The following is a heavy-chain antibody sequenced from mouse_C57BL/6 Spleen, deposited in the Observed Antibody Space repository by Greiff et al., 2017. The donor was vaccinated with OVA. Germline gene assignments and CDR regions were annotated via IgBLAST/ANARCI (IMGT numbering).Heavy chain of an antibody. D-gene: IGHD2-1*01. J-gene: IGHJ3*01. V-gene: IGHV1-82*01. Sequence: VQLQQPGAELVKPGASVKISCKASGYAFSSSWMNWVKQRPGKGLEWIGRIYPGDGDTNYNGKFKGKATLTADKSSSTAYMQLSSLTSEDSAVYFCARSYYGNDEFAYWGQGTLGTVSA. CDR1: GYAFSSSW. CDR3: ARSYYGNDEFAY. CDR2: IYPGDGDT.